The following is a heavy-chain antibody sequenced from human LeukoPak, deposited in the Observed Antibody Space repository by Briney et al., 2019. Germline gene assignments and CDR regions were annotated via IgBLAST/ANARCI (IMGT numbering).Heavy chain of an antibody. Sequence: SETLSLTCTVSGASISSGAYSWGWVRQPPGKGLEWLGRFYYGGSTSYNASLKTRVNISVDNPKNQLFLRLNSVTTADTSVYYCAALAVAGTSFGYWGQGSLVTVSS. J-gene: IGHJ4*01. CDR2: FYYGGST. CDR3: AALAVAGTSFGY. CDR1: GASISSGAYS. V-gene: IGHV4-39*01. D-gene: IGHD6-19*01.